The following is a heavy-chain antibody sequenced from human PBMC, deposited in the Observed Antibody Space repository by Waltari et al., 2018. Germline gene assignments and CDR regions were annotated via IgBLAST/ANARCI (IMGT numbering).Heavy chain of an antibody. Sequence: EVRLVEYGGGLVKPGGSLRLSCAASGLTFSSYAMIWVRQAPGKGLEWVAGLSASGSRTFYAASVKGRFTISRDNSNNTLYAQMTSLTPEDTATYYCAMSLTVLVRADHWGQGTLVAVSS. J-gene: IGHJ4*02. CDR1: GLTFSSYA. D-gene: IGHD1-26*01. CDR2: LSASGSRT. CDR3: AMSLTVLVRADH. V-gene: IGHV3-23*04.